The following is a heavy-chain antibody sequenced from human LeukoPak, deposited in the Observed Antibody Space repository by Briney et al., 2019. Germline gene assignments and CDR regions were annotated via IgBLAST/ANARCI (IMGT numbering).Heavy chain of an antibody. CDR2: IIPIFGTA. CDR1: GGTFSSYA. CDR3: ARAKDMATIFPFDY. D-gene: IGHD5-24*01. Sequence: ASVKVCCKASGGTFSSYAISWVRQAPGQGLEWMGGIIPIFGTANYAQKFQGRVTITADKSTSTAYMELSSLRSEDTAVYYCARAKDMATIFPFDYWGQGTLVTVSS. V-gene: IGHV1-69*06. J-gene: IGHJ4*02.